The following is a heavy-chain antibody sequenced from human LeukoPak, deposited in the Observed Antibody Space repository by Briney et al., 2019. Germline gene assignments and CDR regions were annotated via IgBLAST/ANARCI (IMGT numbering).Heavy chain of an antibody. Sequence: PGGTLRLSCAASGFIFSSHGMNWVRQAPGKGLEWVAVISYDGSNKYYADSVKGRFTISRDNSKNTLYLQMNRLRAEDTAVYYCAKAQGDYYYDSSGYYDWFDPWGQGTLVTVSS. J-gene: IGHJ5*02. CDR2: ISYDGSNK. CDR1: GFIFSSHG. V-gene: IGHV3-30*18. CDR3: AKAQGDYYYDSSGYYDWFDP. D-gene: IGHD3-22*01.